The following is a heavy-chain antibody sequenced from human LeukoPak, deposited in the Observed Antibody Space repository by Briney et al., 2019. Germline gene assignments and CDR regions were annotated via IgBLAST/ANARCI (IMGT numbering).Heavy chain of an antibody. CDR2: IYYSGTT. Sequence: PSQTLSLTCTVSGGSISSGGYYWSWIRQHPGKGLEWIGYIYYSGTTYYSPSLKSRVTLSVDTSKNQFSLKVSSATAADTAVYYCARHGTTGANLNWFDPWGQGTLVTVSS. J-gene: IGHJ5*02. V-gene: IGHV4-31*03. CDR3: ARHGTTGANLNWFDP. D-gene: IGHD1-1*01. CDR1: GGSISSGGYY.